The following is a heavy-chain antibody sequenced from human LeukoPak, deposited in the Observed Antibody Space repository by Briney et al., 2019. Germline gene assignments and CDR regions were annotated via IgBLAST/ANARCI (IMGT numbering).Heavy chain of an antibody. D-gene: IGHD6-13*01. CDR1: GGSISSSR. V-gene: IGHV3-21*01. CDR3: ARDGPSIAAAP. CDR2: ISSSSSYI. Sequence: ETLSLTCTVSGGSISSSRFFWAWIRQAPGKGLEWVSSISSSSSYIYYADSVKGRFTISRDNAKNSLYLQMNSLRAEDTAVYYCARDGPSIAAAPWGQGTLVTVSS. J-gene: IGHJ5*02.